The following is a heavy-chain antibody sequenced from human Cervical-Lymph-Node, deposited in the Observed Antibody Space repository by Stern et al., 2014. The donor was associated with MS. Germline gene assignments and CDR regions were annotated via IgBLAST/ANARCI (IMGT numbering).Heavy chain of an antibody. D-gene: IGHD1-1*01. Sequence: EVQLVESGGGLIQPGGSLRLSCAASGFTFSNYAMSWVRQAPGKGLEWVSTISAGGSIYYTDSVKGRFTISRDNSMNTLYLQMNGLGAEDTAVYYCTKHQAGERTPSDYWGQGTLVTVSS. CDR3: TKHQAGERTPSDY. CDR2: ISAGGSI. V-gene: IGHV3-23*04. CDR1: GFTFSNYA. J-gene: IGHJ4*02.